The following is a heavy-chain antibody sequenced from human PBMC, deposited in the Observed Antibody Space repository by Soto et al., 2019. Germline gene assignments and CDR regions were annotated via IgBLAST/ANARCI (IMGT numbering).Heavy chain of an antibody. Sequence: GGSLRLSCKVSGFTFNNSGMHWVRQAPGKGLEWMAVISYDGSDKYYADSVKGRVIISRDNSKNTLNLEMNSLRAEDTAIYYCVKDRVPGAYGNYYGMDVWGQGTTVTVSS. CDR3: VKDRVPGAYGNYYGMDV. CDR2: ISYDGSDK. CDR1: GFTFNNSG. J-gene: IGHJ6*02. V-gene: IGHV3-30*18. D-gene: IGHD5-12*01.